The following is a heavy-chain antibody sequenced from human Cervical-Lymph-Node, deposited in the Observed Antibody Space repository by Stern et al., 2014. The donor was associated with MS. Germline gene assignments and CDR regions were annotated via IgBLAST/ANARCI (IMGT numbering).Heavy chain of an antibody. D-gene: IGHD4-23*01. Sequence: EVNLVESGAEVKKPGEYLKISCKGSGYSFTSYWIGWVRQMPGKGLEWMGILYSGDSDTRYRPAFQGQVTISVDKSISTAHLQWSSLKASDTAMYYCARVTYGSNSAVDYWGQGTLVTVSS. CDR2: LYSGDSDT. CDR1: GYSFTSYW. CDR3: ARVTYGSNSAVDY. J-gene: IGHJ4*02. V-gene: IGHV5-51*03.